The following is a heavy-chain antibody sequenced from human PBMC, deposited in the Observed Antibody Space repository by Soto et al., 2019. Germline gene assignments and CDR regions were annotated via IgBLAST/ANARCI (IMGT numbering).Heavy chain of an antibody. D-gene: IGHD4-17*01. J-gene: IGHJ6*03. CDR2: ISSSSSTI. CDR1: GFTFSSYS. Sequence: GGSLRLSCAASGFTFSSYSMNWVRQAPGKGLEWVSYISSSSSTIYYADSVKGRFTISRDNAKNSLYLQMNSLRAEDTAVYYCAIKFYGDYEVGYYYYMDVWGKGTTVTVSS. CDR3: AIKFYGDYEVGYYYYMDV. V-gene: IGHV3-48*01.